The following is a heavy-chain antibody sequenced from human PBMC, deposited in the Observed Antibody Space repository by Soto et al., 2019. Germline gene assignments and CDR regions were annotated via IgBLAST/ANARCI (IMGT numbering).Heavy chain of an antibody. CDR3: ARAFWSGSYYYYGMDV. CDR2: IIPIFGTA. J-gene: IGHJ6*02. Sequence: SVKVSCKASGGTFSSYAISWVRQAPGQGLEWMGGIIPIFGTANYAQKFQGRVTITADESTSTAYMELSSLRSEDTAVHYCARAFWSGSYYYYGMDVWGQGTTVTVSS. D-gene: IGHD3-3*01. CDR1: GGTFSSYA. V-gene: IGHV1-69*13.